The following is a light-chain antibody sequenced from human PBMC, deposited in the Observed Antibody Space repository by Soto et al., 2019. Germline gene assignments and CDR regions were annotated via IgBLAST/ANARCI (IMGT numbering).Light chain of an antibody. V-gene: IGKV3-15*01. CDR3: QQYNHWPRT. CDR2: DAS. Sequence: EIVMTQSPATLSVSPGESATLSCRASQSVSSNLAWYQQNPGQAPRLLIYDASTRATDIPARFSGSGSGTEFTLTISSLQSEDSGVYYCQQYNHWPRTVGQGTKVDIK. J-gene: IGKJ1*01. CDR1: QSVSSN.